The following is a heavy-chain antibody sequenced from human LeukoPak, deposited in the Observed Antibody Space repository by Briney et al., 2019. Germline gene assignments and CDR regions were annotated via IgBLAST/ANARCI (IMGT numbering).Heavy chain of an antibody. J-gene: IGHJ6*03. D-gene: IGHD6-19*01. CDR3: ATRRARGAGTSSHYYFYYMNL. CDR2: IIPILGTI. CDR1: GYTFTSYG. V-gene: IGHV1-69*10. Sequence: ASVKVSCKASGYTFTSYGISWMRQAPGQGLDWMGGIIPILGTIDYAQKFQGRVTIAADMSTSTAYMEVSSLKSDDTAVYYCATRRARGAGTSSHYYFYYMNLWGKGTTVTVSS.